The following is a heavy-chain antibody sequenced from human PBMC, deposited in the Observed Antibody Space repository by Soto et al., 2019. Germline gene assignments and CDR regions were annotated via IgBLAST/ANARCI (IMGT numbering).Heavy chain of an antibody. CDR3: ARDLGVTATGPSLDY. CDR2: ISSTSTYI. V-gene: IGHV3-21*01. J-gene: IGHJ4*02. D-gene: IGHD6-25*01. CDR1: GFTFRTYS. Sequence: VRLSCAASGFTFRTYSMNWVRQVPGKGLEWVSAISSTSTYIFYADSVKGRFTISRDNAKNSLYLQMNSLRAEDTAVYYCARDLGVTATGPSLDYWGQGTQVTVSS.